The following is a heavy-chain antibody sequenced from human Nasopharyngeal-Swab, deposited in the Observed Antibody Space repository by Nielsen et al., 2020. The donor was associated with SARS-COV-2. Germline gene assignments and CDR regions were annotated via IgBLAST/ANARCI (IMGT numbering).Heavy chain of an antibody. Sequence: GESLKISCAVSGFTFSDYDMHWVRQATGKGLEWVSAMWTGGDTYYPGSVKGRFTISRENAKNSLYLQMNSLRAGDTAVYYCARAPPHYDFWSGYTGGASHFDYWGQGTLVTVSS. J-gene: IGHJ4*02. CDR3: ARAPPHYDFWSGYTGGASHFDY. CDR2: MWTGGDT. V-gene: IGHV3-13*01. D-gene: IGHD3-3*01. CDR1: GFTFSDYD.